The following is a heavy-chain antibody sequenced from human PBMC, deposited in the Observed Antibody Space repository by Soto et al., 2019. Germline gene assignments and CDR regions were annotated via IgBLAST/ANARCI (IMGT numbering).Heavy chain of an antibody. V-gene: IGHV3-33*01. D-gene: IGHD3-10*01. Sequence: QVQLVESGGGVVQPGRSLRLSCAASGFTFSSYGMHWVRQAPGXGLEWVAVIWYDGSNKYYADSVKGRFTISRDNSKNTLYLQMNSLRAEDTAVYYCARAGRXXQLSPFDYWGQGTLVTVSS. J-gene: IGHJ4*02. CDR2: IWYDGSNK. CDR3: ARAGRXXQLSPFDY. CDR1: GFTFSSYG.